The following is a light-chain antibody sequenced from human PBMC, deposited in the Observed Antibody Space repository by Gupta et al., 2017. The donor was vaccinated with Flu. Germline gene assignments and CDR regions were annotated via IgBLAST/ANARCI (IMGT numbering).Light chain of an antibody. V-gene: IGKV1-5*01. CDR3: QQKSSSPCT. J-gene: IGKJ2*02. CDR2: GAS. CDR1: QSSSKW. Sequence: PTSLFATVDIIITSTGASRQSSSKWLEWYQQKPGQAPTLFIYGASRVESGIPVRFSGSGFGTEFTLTISSRQPDDFAAYYCQQKSSSPCTFGQGTKMEI.